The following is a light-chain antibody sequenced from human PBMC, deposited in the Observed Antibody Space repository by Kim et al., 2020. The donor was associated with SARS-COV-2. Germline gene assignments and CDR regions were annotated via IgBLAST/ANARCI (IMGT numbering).Light chain of an antibody. Sequence: SPGERATRSCRASQSVRSSYLAWYQQKPGQAPRLLIYGASSRATGIPDRFSGSGSGTDFTLSISRLEPEDFAVYYCQHYGTSPRTFGQGTNVDIK. CDR3: QHYGTSPRT. CDR1: QSVRSSY. CDR2: GAS. V-gene: IGKV3-20*01. J-gene: IGKJ1*01.